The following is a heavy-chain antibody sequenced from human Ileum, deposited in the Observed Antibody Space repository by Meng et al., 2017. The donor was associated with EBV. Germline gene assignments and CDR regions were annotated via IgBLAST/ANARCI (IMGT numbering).Heavy chain of an antibody. Sequence: QGQVVEAGAEVKKPGCSGKVYCKASGYTFTNYDISWVRQATGQGLEWMGWMNPKTGTAHYARKFQGRVSMTRDTSITTAYMELSSLTSEDTAVYYCVRTLERGDYWGQGTLVTVSS. J-gene: IGHJ4*02. CDR3: VRTLERGDY. D-gene: IGHD5-24*01. V-gene: IGHV1-8*01. CDR1: GYTFTNYD. CDR2: MNPKTGTA.